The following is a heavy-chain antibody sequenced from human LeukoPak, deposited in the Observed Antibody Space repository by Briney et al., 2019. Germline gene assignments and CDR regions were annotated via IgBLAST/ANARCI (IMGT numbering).Heavy chain of an antibody. J-gene: IGHJ5*02. CDR1: GGSISSSSYY. D-gene: IGHD6-19*01. CDR3: ARHRGDSSGPQEPNRFDP. CDR2: IYYSGST. V-gene: IGHV4-39*01. Sequence: SETLSLTCTVSGGSISSSSYYWGWIRQPPGKGLEWIGSIYYSGSTYYNPSLKSRVTISVDTSKNQFSLTLSSVTAADTAVYYCARHRGDSSGPQEPNRFDPRGQGTLVTVSS.